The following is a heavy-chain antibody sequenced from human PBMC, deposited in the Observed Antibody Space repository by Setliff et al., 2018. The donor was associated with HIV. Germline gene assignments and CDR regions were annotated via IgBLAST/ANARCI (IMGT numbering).Heavy chain of an antibody. CDR2: IYRSGST. D-gene: IGHD5-18*01. J-gene: IGHJ5*02. Sequence: LSLTCTVSGGSSSSSSFYWGWIRQPPGKGLEWIGNIYRSGSTYYNPSLRSRVTISVDTSKNQFSLKLYSVTAADTSVYYCARRWGIRGYSSWGQGTLVTVSS. CDR3: ARRWGIRGYSS. CDR1: GGSSSSSSFY. V-gene: IGHV4-39*01.